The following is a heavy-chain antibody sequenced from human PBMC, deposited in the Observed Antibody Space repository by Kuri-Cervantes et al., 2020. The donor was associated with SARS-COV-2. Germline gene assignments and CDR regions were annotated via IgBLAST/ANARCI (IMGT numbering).Heavy chain of an antibody. CDR3: AREIGMVYAIGNWFDP. CDR2: IYYSGST. CDR1: GVSISSYY. J-gene: IGHJ5*02. Sequence: GSLRLSCTVSGVSISSYYWSWIRQPPGKGLEWIGYIYYSGSTNYNPSLKSRVIISVDTSKNQFSLKLSSVTAADTAVYYCAREIGMVYAIGNWFDPWGQGTLVTVSS. V-gene: IGHV4-59*01. D-gene: IGHD2-8*01.